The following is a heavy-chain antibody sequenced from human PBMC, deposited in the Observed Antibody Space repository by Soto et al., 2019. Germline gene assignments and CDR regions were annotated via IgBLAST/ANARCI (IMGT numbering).Heavy chain of an antibody. J-gene: IGHJ5*02. CDR2: IDPSDSYT. V-gene: IGHV5-10-1*01. D-gene: IGHD3-9*01. Sequence: PGESLKISCNGSGYSFTIYWISLVLQMPGKGLEWMGRIDPSDSYTNYSPSFQGHVTISADKSISTAYLQWSSLKASDTAMYYCARVSTYYDILTGPGWFDPWGQGTLVTVSS. CDR3: ARVSTYYDILTGPGWFDP. CDR1: GYSFTIYW.